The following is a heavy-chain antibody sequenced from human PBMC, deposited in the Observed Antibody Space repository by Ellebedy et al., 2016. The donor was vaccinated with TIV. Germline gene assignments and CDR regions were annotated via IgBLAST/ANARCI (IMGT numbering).Heavy chain of an antibody. Sequence: AASVKVSCKASGYTFTSHGIGWVRQAPGQGLEWMGWIDAKNGDIDSAQEFQDRVTLTTDTSTTTAYLELRSLTSDDTAVYYYARGLYGGKPEGDFWGQGTLVTVSS. CDR3: ARGLYGGKPEGDF. D-gene: IGHD4-23*01. V-gene: IGHV1-18*01. CDR2: IDAKNGDI. CDR1: GYTFTSHG. J-gene: IGHJ4*02.